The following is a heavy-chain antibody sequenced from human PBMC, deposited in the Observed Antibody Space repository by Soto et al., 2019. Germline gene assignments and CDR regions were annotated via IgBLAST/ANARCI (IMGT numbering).Heavy chain of an antibody. V-gene: IGHV3-23*01. CDR3: ARRGSGSYYDY. CDR2: ISGSGGST. J-gene: IGHJ4*02. Sequence: EVQLLESGGGLVQPGGSLRLSCAASGFTFSSYAMRWVRQAPVKGLEWVSAISGSGGSTYYADSVKGRFTISRDNSKNTRYLKMNSLSAEETAVYYCARRGSGSYYDYWGQGTLVTVSS. CDR1: GFTFSSYA. D-gene: IGHD1-26*01.